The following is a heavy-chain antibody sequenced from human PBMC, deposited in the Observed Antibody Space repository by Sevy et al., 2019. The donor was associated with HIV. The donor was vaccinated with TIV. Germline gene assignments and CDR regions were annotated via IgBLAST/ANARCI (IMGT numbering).Heavy chain of an antibody. CDR2: ISYDGSNK. V-gene: IGHV3-30-3*01. D-gene: IGHD3-22*01. CDR1: GFTFSSYA. CDR3: ARDYGVVKVVVITSGYFDY. Sequence: GGSLRLSCAASGFTFSSYAMHWVRQAPGKGLEWVAVISYDGSNKYYADSVKGRFTISRDNSKNTLYLQMNSLRAEDTAVYYCARDYGVVKVVVITSGYFDYWGQGTLVTVSS. J-gene: IGHJ4*02.